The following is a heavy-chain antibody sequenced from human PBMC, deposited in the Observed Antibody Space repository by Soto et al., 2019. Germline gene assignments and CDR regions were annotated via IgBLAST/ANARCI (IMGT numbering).Heavy chain of an antibody. CDR3: ARTSLVVVAATMDYYGMDV. CDR1: GGSISSSSYY. D-gene: IGHD2-15*01. J-gene: IGHJ6*02. CDR2: IYYSGST. Sequence: SETLSLTCTVSGGSISSSSYYWGWIRQPPGKGLEWIGSIYYSGSTYYNPSLKSRVTISVDTSKNQFSLKLSSVTAADTAVYYYARTSLVVVAATMDYYGMDVWGQGTTVTVS. V-gene: IGHV4-39*01.